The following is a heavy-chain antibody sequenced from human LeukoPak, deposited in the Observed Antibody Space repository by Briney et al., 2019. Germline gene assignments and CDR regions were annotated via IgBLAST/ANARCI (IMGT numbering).Heavy chain of an antibody. V-gene: IGHV3-30-3*01. J-gene: IGHJ6*02. CDR2: ISYDGIYT. CDR1: AFTFSRYA. D-gene: IGHD3-22*01. CDR3: ARGADASYSSGSYSSHYGMDV. Sequence: GGSLRLSCAASAFTFSRYAVHWVRQAPGKGLEWVAVISYDGIYTYYADSVKGRFTISRDNSRNTLYLEMNSLRAEDTAVYYCARGADASYSSGSYSSHYGMDVWGQGTTVTVSS.